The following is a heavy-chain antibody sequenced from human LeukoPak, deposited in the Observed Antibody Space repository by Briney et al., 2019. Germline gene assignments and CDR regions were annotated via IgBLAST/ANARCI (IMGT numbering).Heavy chain of an antibody. D-gene: IGHD1-1*01. Sequence: SVKVSCKASGGTFSSYAISWLRQAPGQGLEWMGGIILLFGTANYAQEFQGRVTITADESTSTAYMELSSLRSEDTAVYYCARAHTTEGRDYWGQGTLVTVSS. V-gene: IGHV1-69*13. J-gene: IGHJ4*02. CDR1: GGTFSSYA. CDR3: ARAHTTEGRDY. CDR2: IILLFGTA.